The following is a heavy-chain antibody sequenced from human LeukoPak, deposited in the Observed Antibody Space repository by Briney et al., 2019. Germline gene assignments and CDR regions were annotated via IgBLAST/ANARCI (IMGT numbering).Heavy chain of an antibody. J-gene: IGHJ4*02. CDR1: GYSSSSYW. Sequence: GESLKISCKGSGYSSSSYWIGWVRQMPGKGLEWMGIIYPGDSDTRYSPSFQGQVTISADKSISTAYLQWSSLKASDTAIYYCAKAEALASAFDYWGQGTLVTVSS. CDR3: AKAEALASAFDY. D-gene: IGHD6-13*01. CDR2: IYPGDSDT. V-gene: IGHV5-51*01.